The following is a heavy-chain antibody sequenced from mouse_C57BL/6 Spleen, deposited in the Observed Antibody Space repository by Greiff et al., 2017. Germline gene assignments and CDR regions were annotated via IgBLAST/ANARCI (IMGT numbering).Heavy chain of an antibody. J-gene: IGHJ4*01. CDR2: ISSGSSTI. CDR1: GFTFSDYG. CDR3: ARGDYYAMDY. V-gene: IGHV5-17*01. Sequence: EVKLVESGGGLVKPGGSLKLSCAASGFTFSDYGMHWVRQAPEKGLEWVAYISSGSSTIYYADTVKGRFTISRDNAKHTLFLQMTSLRSEDTAMYYCARGDYYAMDYWGQGTSVTVSS.